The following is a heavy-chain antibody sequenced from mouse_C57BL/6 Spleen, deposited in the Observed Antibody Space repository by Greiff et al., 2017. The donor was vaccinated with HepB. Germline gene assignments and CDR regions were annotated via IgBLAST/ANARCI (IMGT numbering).Heavy chain of an antibody. Sequence: VQRVESGPGLVQPSQSLSITCTVSGFSLTSYGVHWVRQPPGKGLEWLGVIWSGGSTDYNAAFISRLSISKDNSKSQVFFKMNSLQADDTAIYYCAKNPYYSNYYYAMDYWGQGTSVTVSS. CDR3: AKNPYYSNYYYAMDY. CDR1: GFSLTSYG. V-gene: IGHV2-4*01. D-gene: IGHD2-5*01. CDR2: IWSGGST. J-gene: IGHJ4*01.